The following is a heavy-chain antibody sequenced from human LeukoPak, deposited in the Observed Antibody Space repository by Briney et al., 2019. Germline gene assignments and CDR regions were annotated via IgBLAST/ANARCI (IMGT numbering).Heavy chain of an antibody. Sequence: ASVKVSCKASGYTFTGYYMHWVRQAPGQGLEWMGRINPNSGGTNYAQKFQGRVTMTRDTSISTACMELSRLRSDDTAVYYCATDTWGYYDSSNYYRQADYWGQGTLVTVSS. V-gene: IGHV1-2*06. J-gene: IGHJ4*02. D-gene: IGHD3-22*01. CDR1: GYTFTGYY. CDR3: ATDTWGYYDSSNYYRQADY. CDR2: INPNSGGT.